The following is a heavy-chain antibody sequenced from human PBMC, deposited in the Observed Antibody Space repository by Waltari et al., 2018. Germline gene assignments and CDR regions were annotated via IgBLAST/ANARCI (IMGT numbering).Heavy chain of an antibody. CDR3: ATDMSTSSPPL. Sequence: QVYLMESGGGVVLPGGSLRISCVASGLIFSRYDMHWVRQAPGKGLEWVALIRYDGSRKFYADSMKARFTISRDNSRDTLFLQMNSLRSPDTAIYYCATDMSTSSPPLWGRGTLVTVSS. CDR1: GLIFSRYD. J-gene: IGHJ4*02. V-gene: IGHV3-30*02. CDR2: IRYDGSRK.